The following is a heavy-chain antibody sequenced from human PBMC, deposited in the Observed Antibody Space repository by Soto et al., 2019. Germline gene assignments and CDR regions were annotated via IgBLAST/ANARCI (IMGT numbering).Heavy chain of an antibody. J-gene: IGHJ5*02. CDR3: ARTDYSFSWFDP. CDR2: IYYSGST. D-gene: IGHD2-15*01. V-gene: IGHV4-59*08. Sequence: PSETLSHTCTVSGGSISSYYWSWIRQPPGKGLEWIGYIYYSGSTNYNPSLKSRVTISVDTSKNQFSLKLSSVTAADTAVYYCARTDYSFSWFDPWGQGTLVTVSS. CDR1: GGSISSYY.